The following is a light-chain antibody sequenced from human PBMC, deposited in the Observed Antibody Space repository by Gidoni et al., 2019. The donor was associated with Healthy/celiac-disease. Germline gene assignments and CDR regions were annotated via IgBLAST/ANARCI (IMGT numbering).Light chain of an antibody. Sequence: SCSGSSSNIGSNTVTWYQQLPGTAPKLLIYSNNQRPSGVPDRFSGSKSGTSASLAISGLQSEDEADYYCAAWDDSLNGWVFGGGTKLTVL. V-gene: IGLV1-44*01. J-gene: IGLJ3*02. CDR2: SNN. CDR3: AAWDDSLNGWV. CDR1: SSNIGSNT.